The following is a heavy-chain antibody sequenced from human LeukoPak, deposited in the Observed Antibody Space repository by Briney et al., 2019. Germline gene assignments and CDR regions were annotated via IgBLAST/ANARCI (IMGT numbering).Heavy chain of an antibody. CDR1: GGSISSGSYY. CDR2: IYYSGST. J-gene: IGHJ4*02. V-gene: IGHV4-39*07. CDR3: ARDTTAYYYGSGSLTFDY. Sequence: SETLSLTCTVSGGSISSGSYYWGWIRQPPGKGLEWIGSIYYSGSTYYNPSLKSRVTISVDTSKNQFSLKLSSVTAADTAVYYCARDTTAYYYGSGSLTFDYWGQGTLVTVSS. D-gene: IGHD3-10*01.